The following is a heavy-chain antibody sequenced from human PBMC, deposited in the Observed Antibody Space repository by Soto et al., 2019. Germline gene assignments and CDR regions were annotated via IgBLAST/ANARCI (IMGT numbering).Heavy chain of an antibody. CDR2: INPNSGGT. CDR1: GYTFTGYY. CDR3: ARDRESGSYSDWFDP. J-gene: IGHJ5*02. D-gene: IGHD1-26*01. Sequence: GASVKVSCKASGYTFTGYYMHWVRQAPGQGLEWMGWINPNSGGTNYAQKFQGWVTMTRDTSISTAYMELSRLRSDDTAVYYCARDRESGSYSDWFDPWGQGTLVTVPQ. V-gene: IGHV1-2*04.